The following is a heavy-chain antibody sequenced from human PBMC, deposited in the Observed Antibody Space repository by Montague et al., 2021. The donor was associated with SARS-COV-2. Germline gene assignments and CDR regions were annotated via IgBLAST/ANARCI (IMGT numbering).Heavy chain of an antibody. Sequence: SLRLSCAASGFTFRNYAMIWVRQAPGKGLEWVSGISGSADITYYADSVKGRFTISRDNSKNTLYLQMSSLRAGDTAVYYCAKDREVATGGQYYFDYWGQGTLVAVSS. J-gene: IGHJ4*02. D-gene: IGHD5-24*01. CDR1: GFTFRNYA. CDR3: AKDREVATGGQYYFDY. V-gene: IGHV3-23*01. CDR2: ISGSADIT.